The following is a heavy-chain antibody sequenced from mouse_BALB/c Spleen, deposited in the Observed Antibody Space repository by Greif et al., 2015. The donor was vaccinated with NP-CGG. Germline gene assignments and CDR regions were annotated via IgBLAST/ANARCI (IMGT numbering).Heavy chain of an antibody. CDR2: ISYSGST. D-gene: IGHD2-4*01. J-gene: IGHJ4*01. Sequence: EVKLMESGPGLVKPSQPLSLTCTVTGYSITSDYAWNWIRQFPGNKLEWMGYISYSGSTSYNPSLKSRISITRDTSKNQFFLQLNSVTTEDTATYYCASTYYDYDYYYAMDYWGQGTSVTVSS. V-gene: IGHV3-2*02. CDR3: ASTYYDYDYYYAMDY. CDR1: GYSITSDYA.